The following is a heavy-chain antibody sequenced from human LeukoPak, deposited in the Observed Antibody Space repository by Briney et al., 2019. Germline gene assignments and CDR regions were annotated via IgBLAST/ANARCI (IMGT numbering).Heavy chain of an antibody. D-gene: IGHD3-10*01. CDR2: IRYDGSNK. V-gene: IGHV3-30*02. J-gene: IGHJ4*02. CDR3: ANENGGPDY. CDR1: GFTFDDYA. Sequence: GGSLRLSCAASGFTFDDYAMHWVRQAPGKGLEWVAFIRYDGSNKYYADSVKGRFIISRDNSKNTLYLQMSSVRAEDTAVYYCANENGGPDYWGQGTLVTVSS.